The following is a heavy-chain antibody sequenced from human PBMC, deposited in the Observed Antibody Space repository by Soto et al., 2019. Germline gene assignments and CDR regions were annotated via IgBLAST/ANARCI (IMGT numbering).Heavy chain of an antibody. J-gene: IGHJ5*02. CDR1: GGSISSYY. V-gene: IGHV4-59*08. CDR3: ARLGNWFDP. CDR2: IYYSGST. Sequence: SETLSLTCTVSGGSISSYYWSWIRQPPGKGLEWIGYIYYSGSTNYNPSLKSRVTISVDTSKNQFSLKLSSVTAADTAVYYCARLGNWFDPWGQGTLVTVSS.